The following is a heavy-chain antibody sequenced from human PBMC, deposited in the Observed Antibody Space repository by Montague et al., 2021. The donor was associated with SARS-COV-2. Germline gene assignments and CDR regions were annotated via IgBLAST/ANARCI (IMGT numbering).Heavy chain of an antibody. CDR3: ARAGEDYYYDSSGFLY. V-gene: IGHV3-48*03. J-gene: IGHJ4*02. D-gene: IGHD3-22*01. Sequence: SLRLSCAASGFIFSSYEMNWVRQAPGKGLEWVSYISNSGDTKYYXDSVKGRFTISRDNAKSSLYLQMSSLRAEDTAVYYCARAGEDYYYDSSGFLYWGQGIPVTVSS. CDR2: ISNSGDTK. CDR1: GFIFSSYE.